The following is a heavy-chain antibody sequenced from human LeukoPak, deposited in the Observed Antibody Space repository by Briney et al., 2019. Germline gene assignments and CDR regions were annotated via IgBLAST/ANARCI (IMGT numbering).Heavy chain of an antibody. V-gene: IGHV4-59*08. CDR3: ARGVRWADTFTGYYLSGFDH. D-gene: IGHD3-9*01. CDR2: AYYSGST. CDR1: GGPISPYY. Sequence: SETLSLTCSVSGGPISPYYWSWIRQSPGKGLEWIGYAYYSGSTNYNPSLKSRVTISVDVSKRQFSLKLTSMTAADTAVYCARGVRWADTFTGYYLSGFDHWGQGTLVPVSS. J-gene: IGHJ4*02.